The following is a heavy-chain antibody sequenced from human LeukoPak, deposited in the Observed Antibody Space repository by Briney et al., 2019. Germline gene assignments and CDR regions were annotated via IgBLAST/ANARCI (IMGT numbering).Heavy chain of an antibody. Sequence: ASVKVSCKASGYTFTSYGISWVRQAPGQGLEWMGWISAYNGNTNYAQKLQGRVTMTTDTSTSTAYMELRSLRSDDTAVYYCARVYCSGGSCYQTYNWFDPWGQGTLVTVSS. V-gene: IGHV1-18*01. D-gene: IGHD2-15*01. CDR2: ISAYNGNT. CDR1: GYTFTSYG. CDR3: ARVYCSGGSCYQTYNWFDP. J-gene: IGHJ5*02.